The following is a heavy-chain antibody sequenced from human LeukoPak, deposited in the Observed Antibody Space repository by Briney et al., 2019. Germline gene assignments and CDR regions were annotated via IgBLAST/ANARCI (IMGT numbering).Heavy chain of an antibody. D-gene: IGHD3-22*01. V-gene: IGHV4-59*01. CDR2: IYYSGST. CDR1: GGSISSYY. CDR3: ARGYDSSGYLYGY. J-gene: IGHJ4*02. Sequence: SGTLSLTCTVSGGSISSYYWSWIRQPPGKGLEWIGYIYYSGSTNYNPSLKSRVTISVDTSKNQFSLKLSSVTAADTAVYYCARGYDSSGYLYGYWGQGTLVTVSS.